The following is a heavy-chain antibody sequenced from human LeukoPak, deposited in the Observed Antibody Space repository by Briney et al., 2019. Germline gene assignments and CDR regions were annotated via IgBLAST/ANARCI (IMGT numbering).Heavy chain of an antibody. J-gene: IGHJ5*02. Sequence: SETLSLTCTVSGGSISSYYWSWIRQPPGKGLDWIGYIYYSGSTNYNPSLKSQVTISVDTSKNQFSLKLSSVTAADTAVYYCAGDSGSYQSWFDPWGQGTLVTVSS. CDR3: AGDSGSYQSWFDP. V-gene: IGHV4-59*01. CDR2: IYYSGST. D-gene: IGHD1-26*01. CDR1: GGSISSYY.